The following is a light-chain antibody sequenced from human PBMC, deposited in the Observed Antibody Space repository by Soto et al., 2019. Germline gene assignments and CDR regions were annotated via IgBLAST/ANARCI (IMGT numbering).Light chain of an antibody. CDR1: QSVGNNY. V-gene: IGKV3-20*01. Sequence: DIVMTQSPATLSVSPGGRATLSCRASQSVGNNYLAWYQQKPRQAPRLLIYGASNRATGIPDRFSGSGSGTDFTLTISRLEPEDFAVYYCQQYGSSGTFGQGTKVDI. CDR2: GAS. J-gene: IGKJ1*01. CDR3: QQYGSSGT.